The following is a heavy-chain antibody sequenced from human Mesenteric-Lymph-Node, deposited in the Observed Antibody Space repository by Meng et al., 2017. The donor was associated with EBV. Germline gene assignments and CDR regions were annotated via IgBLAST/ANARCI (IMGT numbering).Heavy chain of an antibody. CDR3: ATFNSGSYKYYFDH. D-gene: IGHD6-19*01. J-gene: IGHJ4*02. CDR1: GDSISSDKW. V-gene: IGHV4-4*02. Sequence: QLQLQESGPGPAKPSGSLSLTCAVSGDSISSDKWWSWVRQPAGKVLEWIGEHGGTRNYNPSLRSRVTISLDYSKNQFSLTLRSVTAADTAVYYCATFNSGSYKYYFDHWGRGILVTVSS. CDR2: HGGTR.